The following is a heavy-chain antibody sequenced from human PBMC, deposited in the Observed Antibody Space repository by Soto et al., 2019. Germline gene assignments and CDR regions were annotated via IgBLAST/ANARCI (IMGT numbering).Heavy chain of an antibody. CDR1: GFTFSSFA. D-gene: IGHD2-21*02. CDR2: IGSSGDTT. V-gene: IGHV3-23*01. J-gene: IGHJ3*02. CDR3: GKDPNGDYIGAFDI. Sequence: GGSLRLSCAASGFTFSSFAMSWVRQAPGKGLEWVSGIGSSGDTTHLADSVEGRFTISRDNSRNTLYLQMNSLRVDDTAVYYCGKDPNGDYIGAFDIWGQGTMVTVSS.